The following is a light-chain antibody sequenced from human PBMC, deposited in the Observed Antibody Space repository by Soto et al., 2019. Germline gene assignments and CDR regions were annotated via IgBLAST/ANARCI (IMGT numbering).Light chain of an antibody. CDR2: EAS. Sequence: QSVLTQPPSVSGSPGQSVTISCTGTSTDFVSYNRVYWYQQPPGTAPKLIIYEASNRPSGVPDRFSGSKSGNTASLTIAGLEDADEADYYCSLFTRESPYVFGTGTKLTVL. V-gene: IGLV2-18*01. J-gene: IGLJ1*01. CDR1: STDFVSYNR. CDR3: SLFTRESPYV.